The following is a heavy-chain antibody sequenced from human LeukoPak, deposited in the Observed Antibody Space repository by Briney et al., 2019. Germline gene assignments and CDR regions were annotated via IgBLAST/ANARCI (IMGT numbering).Heavy chain of an antibody. CDR2: IRSKTDGGTT. Sequence: KPGGSLRLSCAASGFTLGNAWMSWVRQAPGKGLEWVGRIRSKTDGGTTDYAAPVKGRFTISRDDSKSTLYLQMNSLKNEDTAVYYCTTRSPAAAYWGQGTLVTVSS. D-gene: IGHD6-13*01. CDR1: GFTLGNAW. CDR3: TTRSPAAAY. J-gene: IGHJ4*02. V-gene: IGHV3-15*01.